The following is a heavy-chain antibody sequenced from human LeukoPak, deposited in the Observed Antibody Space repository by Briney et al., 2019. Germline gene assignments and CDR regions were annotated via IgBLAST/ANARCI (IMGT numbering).Heavy chain of an antibody. D-gene: IGHD6-19*01. Sequence: PGGSLRLSCAASGFTFSSYSMNWVRQAPGKGLEWVSSISSSSSYIYYADSVKGRFTISRDNAKNSLYLQMNSLRAEDTAVYYCATRTSLSGWYYFDYWGQGTLVTVSS. CDR3: ATRTSLSGWYYFDY. CDR2: ISSSSSYI. CDR1: GFTFSSYS. J-gene: IGHJ4*02. V-gene: IGHV3-21*01.